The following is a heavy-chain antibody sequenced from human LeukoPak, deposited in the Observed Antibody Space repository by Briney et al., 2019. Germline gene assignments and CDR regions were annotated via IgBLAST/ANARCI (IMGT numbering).Heavy chain of an antibody. CDR3: AKDYGWNAIVRATAGFDF. CDR1: ELAFGSLG. J-gene: IGHJ4*02. CDR2: IGNDGSNE. V-gene: IGHV3-30*02. D-gene: IGHD1-26*01. Sequence: GGSLRLSCATSELAFGSLGLHWVGKAQAKGWEWLQVIGNDGSNEYYADSVKGRFTISRDNSKNTLYLQMNSLRAEDTAVYYCAKDYGWNAIVRATAGFDFWGQGTLVTVSS.